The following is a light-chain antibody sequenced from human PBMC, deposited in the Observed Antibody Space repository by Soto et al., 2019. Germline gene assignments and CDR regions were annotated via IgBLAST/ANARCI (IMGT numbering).Light chain of an antibody. CDR3: QSYDSSLSGHYV. Sequence: QSVLTQPPSVSGAPGQRVTISCTGSSSNIGAGYDVHWYQQLPGTAPKFLIYGNSNRPSGVPDRFSGSKSGTSASLAITGLQAEDEADYYCQSYDSSLSGHYVFGTGTKATVL. CDR2: GNS. J-gene: IGLJ1*01. V-gene: IGLV1-40*01. CDR1: SSNIGAGYD.